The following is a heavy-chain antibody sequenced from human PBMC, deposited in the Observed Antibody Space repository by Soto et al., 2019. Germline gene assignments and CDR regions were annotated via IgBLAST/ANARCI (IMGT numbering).Heavy chain of an antibody. V-gene: IGHV1-69*02. CDR1: GGTFRSYT. CDR3: ATTSEVATMETAPYYFDY. J-gene: IGHJ4*02. CDR2: IIPILGIA. D-gene: IGHD5-12*01. Sequence: QVQMAQSGAEVKKPGSSVKVSCKASGGTFRSYTISWVRQAPGQGLEWMGRIIPILGIANYAQKFQGRVTITADKSTSTAHMELSSLRSEDTAVYYCATTSEVATMETAPYYFDYWGQGTLVPVSS.